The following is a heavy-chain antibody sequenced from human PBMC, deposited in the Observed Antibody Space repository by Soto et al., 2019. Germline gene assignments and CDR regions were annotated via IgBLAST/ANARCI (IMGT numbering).Heavy chain of an antibody. Sequence: SVKVSCKASGGTFSSYAISWVRQAPGQGLEWMGGIIPIFGTANYAQKFQGRVTITADESTSTAYMELSSLRSEDTAVYYCARDFKYYYDSSGYYYFSYWGQGTLVTVSS. V-gene: IGHV1-69*13. CDR3: ARDFKYYYDSSGYYYFSY. D-gene: IGHD3-22*01. CDR1: GGTFSSYA. J-gene: IGHJ4*02. CDR2: IIPIFGTA.